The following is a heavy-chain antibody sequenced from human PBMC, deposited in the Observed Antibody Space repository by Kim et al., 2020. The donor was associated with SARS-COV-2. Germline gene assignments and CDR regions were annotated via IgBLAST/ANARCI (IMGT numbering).Heavy chain of an antibody. CDR2: IDPSDSYT. D-gene: IGHD6-6*01. J-gene: IGHJ5*02. CDR1: GYSFTSYW. V-gene: IGHV5-10-1*01. CDR3: ARRVAARREENFWFDP. Sequence: GESLKISCKGSGYSFTSYWISWVRQMPGKGLEWMGRIDPSDSYTNYSPSFQGHVTISADKSISTAYLQWSSLKASDTAMYYCARRVAARREENFWFDPWGQGTLVTVSS.